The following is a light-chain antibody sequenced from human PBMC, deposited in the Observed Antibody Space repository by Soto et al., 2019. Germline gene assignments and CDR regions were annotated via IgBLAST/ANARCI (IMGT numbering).Light chain of an antibody. V-gene: IGLV2-8*01. CDR3: VSYAGSNNLV. CDR1: SSDVGGYNY. Sequence: QSVLTQPPSATGSLGQSVTIFCTGTSSDVGGYNYVSWYQQHPGKAPKLLIYDVIHRPSGVPDRFSGSKSGNTASLTVSGLQAEDETDYYCVSYAGSNNLVFGTGTKLTVL. CDR2: DVI. J-gene: IGLJ1*01.